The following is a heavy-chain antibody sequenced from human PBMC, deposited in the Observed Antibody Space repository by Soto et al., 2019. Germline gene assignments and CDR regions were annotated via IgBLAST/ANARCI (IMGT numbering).Heavy chain of an antibody. CDR3: ARGDKGGFDL. D-gene: IGHD2-21*02. Sequence: EVQMVESEGGLVQRGGYLRLSCAASGFTFNYYWMHWVRQAPGQGLVWVSHIHSDGSSTTYADSVKGRFTISRDNAKNTLYLKMNSLRAEDTAVYYCARGDKGGFDLWGQGTTVTVSS. CDR1: GFTFNYYW. V-gene: IGHV3-74*01. J-gene: IGHJ3*01. CDR2: IHSDGSST.